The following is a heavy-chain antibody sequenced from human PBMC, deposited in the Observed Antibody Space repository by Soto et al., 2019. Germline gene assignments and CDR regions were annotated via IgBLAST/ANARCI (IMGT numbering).Heavy chain of an antibody. CDR3: AKIVVALYHAFDI. J-gene: IGHJ3*02. CDR2: ISGNAGNT. D-gene: IGHD3-22*01. Sequence: EVQLLESGGGLVQPGGSLRLSCAASGFTFSNYAMSWVRQAPGKGLEWVSVISGNAGNTYYADSVKGRFTISRDNAKNTLYLQMNSLRAEDTAVYYCAKIVVALYHAFDIWGQGTMVTVSS. V-gene: IGHV3-23*01. CDR1: GFTFSNYA.